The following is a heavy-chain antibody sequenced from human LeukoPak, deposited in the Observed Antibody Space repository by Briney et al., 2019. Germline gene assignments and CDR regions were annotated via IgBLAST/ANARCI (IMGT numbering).Heavy chain of an antibody. CDR3: ARERYYDSSGYPVYFDY. CDR2: INPNSGGT. CDR1: GYTFTSYG. D-gene: IGHD3-22*01. V-gene: IGHV1-2*02. Sequence: ASVKVSCKASGYTFTSYGISWVRQAPGQGLEWMGWINPNSGGTNYAQKFQGRVTMTRDTSISTAYMELSRLRSDDTAVYYCARERYYDSSGYPVYFDYWGQGTLVTVSS. J-gene: IGHJ4*02.